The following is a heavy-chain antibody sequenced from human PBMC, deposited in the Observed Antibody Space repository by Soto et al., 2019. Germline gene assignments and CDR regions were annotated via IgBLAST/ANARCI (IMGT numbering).Heavy chain of an antibody. CDR1: GDSVSSNSAA. CDR3: ARDAITGTTSGLDY. V-gene: IGHV6-1*01. Sequence: SQTLSLTCAISGDSVSSNSAAWNWIRQSPSRGLEWLGMTYYRSKWYNDYAVSVKSRITINPDTSKNHFSLQLNSVTPEDTAVCYCARDAITGTTSGLDYWGQGTLVTVS. J-gene: IGHJ4*02. CDR2: TYYRSKWYN. D-gene: IGHD1-7*01.